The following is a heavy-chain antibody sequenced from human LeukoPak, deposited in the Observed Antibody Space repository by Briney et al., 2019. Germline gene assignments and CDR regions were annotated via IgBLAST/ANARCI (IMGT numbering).Heavy chain of an antibody. CDR1: GFTFEDYA. J-gene: IGHJ6*03. V-gene: IGHV3-43*02. D-gene: IGHD3-10*01. CDR2: ISGDGGST. CDR3: AKDYEDYYGSGSYVCMDV. Sequence: GGSLRLSXAASGFTFEDYAMHWVRQALGKGLEWVSLISGDGGSTYYADSVKGRFTISRDNSKNSLYLQMNSLRTEDTALYYCAKDYEDYYGSGSYVCMDVWGKGTTVTVSS.